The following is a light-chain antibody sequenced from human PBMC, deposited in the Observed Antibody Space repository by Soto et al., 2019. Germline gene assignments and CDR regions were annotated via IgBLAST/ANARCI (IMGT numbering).Light chain of an antibody. Sequence: QSVLTQPPSVSGAPGQRVTISCTGSSSNIGAGYDVHWYQQVTGTAPKLLIYVNNNRPSGVPDRFSGSKSGTSASLVITGLQAEDAADYYCQSYDSSLSASVFGGGTKLTVL. V-gene: IGLV1-40*01. J-gene: IGLJ3*02. CDR2: VNN. CDR1: SSNIGAGYD. CDR3: QSYDSSLSASV.